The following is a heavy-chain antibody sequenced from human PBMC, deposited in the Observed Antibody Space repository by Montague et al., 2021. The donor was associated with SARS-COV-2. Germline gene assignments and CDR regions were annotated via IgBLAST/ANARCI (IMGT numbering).Heavy chain of an antibody. D-gene: IGHD2-21*02. CDR1: GGSLSSYY. J-gene: IGHJ4*02. Sequence: SETLSLTCAVSGGSLSSYYWSWIRQPPGKGLEWTAEINHSGSSNYNPSLKSRVTMSVDTSKNQFSLKLNSVTVADTAVYYCARLAYCGADCFSGWEIFFDYWGQGTLVTVSS. CDR2: INHSGSS. CDR3: ARLAYCGADCFSGWEIFFDY. V-gene: IGHV4-34*01.